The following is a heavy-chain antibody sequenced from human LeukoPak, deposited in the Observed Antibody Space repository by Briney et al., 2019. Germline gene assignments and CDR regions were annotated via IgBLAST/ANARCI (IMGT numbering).Heavy chain of an antibody. CDR2: IYHSGST. V-gene: IGHV4-30-2*01. J-gene: IGHJ6*02. Sequence: SQTLSLTCAVSGGSISSGGYSWSWIRQPPGNGLEWIGYIYHSGSTYYNPSLKSRVTISVDRSKNQFSLKLSSVTAADTAVYYCARASSVYYYAMDVWGQGTTVTVSS. CDR3: ARASSVYYYAMDV. CDR1: GGSISSGGYS.